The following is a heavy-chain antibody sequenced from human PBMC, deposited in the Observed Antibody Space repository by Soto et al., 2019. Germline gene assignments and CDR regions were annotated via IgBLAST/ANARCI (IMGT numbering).Heavy chain of an antibody. V-gene: IGHV3-23*01. CDR1: GFSFSNYA. J-gene: IGHJ4*02. D-gene: IGHD6-19*01. CDR2: IGGRGTSA. Sequence: GVSLRLSCSPSGFSFSNYAMSWVPQAPGKGLEWLSGIGGRGTSAYYAASVKGRFAISRDNSENTVFLQLNSLSADDTAVYFCSKSRDVDSSGAYSACRGKGTPITVS. CDR3: SKSRDVDSSGAYSAC.